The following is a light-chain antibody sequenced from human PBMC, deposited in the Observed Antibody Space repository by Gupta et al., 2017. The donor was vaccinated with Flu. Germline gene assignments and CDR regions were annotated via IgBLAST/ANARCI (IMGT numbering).Light chain of an antibody. V-gene: IGLV3-21*02. CDR3: QVWYSGSDHRV. CDR2: DDS. Sequence: SYVRTQPPPVSVSPGQTARITCGGNNIGTKSVHWYQQKPGHAPVLIVYDDSDRPSGIPERFSGSNSGSTATVTISRVEAGDEADYYCQVWYSGSDHRVFGGGTKLTVL. CDR1: NIGTKS. J-gene: IGLJ2*01.